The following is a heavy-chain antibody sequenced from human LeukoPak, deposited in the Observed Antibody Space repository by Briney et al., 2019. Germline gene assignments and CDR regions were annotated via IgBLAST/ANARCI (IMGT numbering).Heavy chain of an antibody. CDR2: IFPSGST. J-gene: IGHJ4*02. Sequence: SETLSLTCTVSGVSISSNSWSWIRQPAGKGLEWLGRIFPSGSTNYDPSLKGRVSLSVDRSKSQFYLKMTSVTAADTAVYYCARDLTVRQLTGHKYYFDNWGQGTLVAVSS. CDR1: GVSISSNS. V-gene: IGHV4-4*07. CDR3: ARDLTVRQLTGHKYYFDN. D-gene: IGHD3-9*01.